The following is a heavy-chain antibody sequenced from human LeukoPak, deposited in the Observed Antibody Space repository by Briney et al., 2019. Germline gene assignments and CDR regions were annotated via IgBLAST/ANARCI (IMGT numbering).Heavy chain of an antibody. CDR1: GDSVSSNSAA. D-gene: IGHD2-15*01. J-gene: IGHJ4*02. CDR3: ARESACSGGSCLYYFDY. CDR2: TYYRSKWYN. V-gene: IGHV6-1*01. Sequence: SQTLSLTCAISGDSVSSNSAAWNWIRQSPSRGLEWLGRTYYRSKWYNDYAVSVKSRITINPDTSKNQFSLQLNSVTPEDTAVYYYARESACSGGSCLYYFDYWGQGTLVTVSS.